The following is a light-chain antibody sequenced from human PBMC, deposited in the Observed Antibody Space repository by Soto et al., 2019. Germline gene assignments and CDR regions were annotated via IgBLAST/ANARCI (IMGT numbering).Light chain of an antibody. J-gene: IGKJ4*01. Sequence: DIQMTQSPSSVSASVGDRVTITCRASQGITSWLAWYQQKPGKAPKLLIYRASNLQSGVPSRFSGSGSGTDFTLPISGLQPAVFATYYCQQTTPFPLTFGGGTKVEIK. CDR2: RAS. V-gene: IGKV1-12*01. CDR3: QQTTPFPLT. CDR1: QGITSW.